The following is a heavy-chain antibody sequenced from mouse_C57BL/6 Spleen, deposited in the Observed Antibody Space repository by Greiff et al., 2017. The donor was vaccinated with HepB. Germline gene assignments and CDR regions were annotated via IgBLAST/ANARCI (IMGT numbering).Heavy chain of an antibody. Sequence: EVNVVDSEGGLVQPGSSMKLSCTASGFTFSDYYMAWVRQVPEKGLEWVANINYDVSSTYYLDSLKSRFIISRDNAKNILYLQMSSVKSEDTAAYYCARVNWDGGFDYWGQGTLVTVSA. CDR1: GFTFSDYY. CDR2: INYDVSST. D-gene: IGHD4-1*01. J-gene: IGHJ3*01. CDR3: ARVNWDGGFDY. V-gene: IGHV5-16*01.